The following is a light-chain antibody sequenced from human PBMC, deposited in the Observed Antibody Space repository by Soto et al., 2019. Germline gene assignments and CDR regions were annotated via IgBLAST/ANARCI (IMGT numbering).Light chain of an antibody. V-gene: IGKV3-20*01. Sequence: IVLTQSPGTLSLSPGERATLSCRASQSVSTSVGWYQQRPGQAPRLLLYGAFNRATGIPARFSGSGSGTDFTLTISRLEPEDFAVYYCQQYGSSITFGGGTKVDIK. CDR3: QQYGSSIT. J-gene: IGKJ4*01. CDR2: GAF. CDR1: QSVSTS.